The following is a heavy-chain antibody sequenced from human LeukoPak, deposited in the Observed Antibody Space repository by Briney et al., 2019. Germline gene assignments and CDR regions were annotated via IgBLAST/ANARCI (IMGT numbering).Heavy chain of an antibody. CDR3: ARQGYCTNGVCYERPYYFDY. CDR1: GGSISSSSYY. V-gene: IGHV4-39*01. Sequence: PSETLSLTCTVSGGSISSSSYYWGWIRQPPGKGLEWIGSIYYSGSTYYNPSLKSRVTISVDTSKNQFSLKLSSVTAADTAVYYCARQGYCTNGVCYERPYYFDYWGQGTLVTVSS. D-gene: IGHD2-8*01. J-gene: IGHJ4*02. CDR2: IYYSGST.